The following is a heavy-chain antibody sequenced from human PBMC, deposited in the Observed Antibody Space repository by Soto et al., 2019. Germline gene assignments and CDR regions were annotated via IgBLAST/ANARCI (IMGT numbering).Heavy chain of an antibody. V-gene: IGHV5-51*01. D-gene: IGHD3-3*01. J-gene: IGHJ6*02. CDR2: IYPGDSDT. CDR1: GLTFRTYY. CDR3: ARHRREWHTQYHYYYGMDV. Sequence: PGGSPEISFTGSGLTFRTYYIALGRLMPGRGLEGMGIIYPGDSDTRYNSSFEGQVTISADKSISTAYLQWKSMKASDTAISYCARHRREWHTQYHYYYGMDVWGQGTTVTVSS.